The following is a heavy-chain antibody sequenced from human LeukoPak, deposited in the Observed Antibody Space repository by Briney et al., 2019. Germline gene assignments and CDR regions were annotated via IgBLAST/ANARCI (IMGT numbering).Heavy chain of an antibody. CDR2: IRQDGGDK. CDR1: GLTFSNFW. CDR3: ARYFDNTAYSWRRFDY. D-gene: IGHD2-21*02. J-gene: IGHJ4*02. Sequence: VGSRRRSCAATGLTFSNFWMTWVRKAPGKGPEWLATIRQDGGDKWYVDSVRGRFTISRDNAKNSLFLQMNSLRAEDTAVYYCARYFDNTAYSWRRFDYWGQGALVTVSS. V-gene: IGHV3-7*01.